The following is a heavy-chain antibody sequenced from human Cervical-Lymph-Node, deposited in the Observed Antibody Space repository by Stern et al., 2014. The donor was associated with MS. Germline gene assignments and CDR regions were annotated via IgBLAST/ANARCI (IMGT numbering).Heavy chain of an antibody. CDR2: ISNDGNEK. Sequence: VQLVASGGGLVQPGRSLRLSCAASGFTLRSYGMHWVRQAPGKGLEWVAVISNDGNEKYYTDSVKGRFTISRDNSKNTLYLQMNSLRTEDTAVYYCAKDRLFCSGGGCYAMDVWGQGTTVTVSS. D-gene: IGHD2-15*01. V-gene: IGHV3-30*18. CDR3: AKDRLFCSGGGCYAMDV. CDR1: GFTLRSYG. J-gene: IGHJ6*02.